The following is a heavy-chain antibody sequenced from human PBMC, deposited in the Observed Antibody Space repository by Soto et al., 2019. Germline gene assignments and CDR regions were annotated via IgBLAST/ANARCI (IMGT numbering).Heavy chain of an antibody. V-gene: IGHV1-18*01. CDR3: ARDQWGVGAVVVTDY. Sequence: QVQLVQSGAEVKKPGASVKVSCKASGYTFTSYGISWVRQAPGRGLEWMGWISAYNGNTNYAQKLQGRVTMTTDTSTSTAYMELRSLRSDDTAVYYCARDQWGVGAVVVTDYWGQGTLVTVSS. CDR1: GYTFTSYG. J-gene: IGHJ4*02. D-gene: IGHD2-21*02. CDR2: ISAYNGNT.